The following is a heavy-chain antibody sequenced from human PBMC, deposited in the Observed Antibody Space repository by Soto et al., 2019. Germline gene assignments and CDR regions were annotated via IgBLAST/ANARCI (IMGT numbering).Heavy chain of an antibody. D-gene: IGHD6-19*01. CDR3: ARDKRLVRPLWSFDP. V-gene: IGHV3-30-3*01. CDR1: GFTFSSYA. Sequence: GGSLRLSCAASGFTFSSYAMHWVRQAPGKGLEWVAVISYDGSNKYYADSVKGRFTISRDNSKNTLYLQMNSLRAEDTAVYYCARDKRLVRPLWSFDPWGQGTLVTVSS. J-gene: IGHJ5*02. CDR2: ISYDGSNK.